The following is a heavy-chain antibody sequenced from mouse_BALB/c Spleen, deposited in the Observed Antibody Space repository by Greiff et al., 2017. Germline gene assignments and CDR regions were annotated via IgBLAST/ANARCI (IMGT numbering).Heavy chain of an antibody. V-gene: IGHV1-69*02. D-gene: IGHD2-4*01. J-gene: IGHJ2*01. Sequence: QVQLQQPGAELVRPGASVKLSCKASGYTFTSYWINWVKQRPGQGLEWIGNIYPSDSYTNYNQKFKDKATLTVDKSSSTAYMQLSSPTSEDSAVYYCTRLSDYHEPFDYWGQGTTLTVSS. CDR3: TRLSDYHEPFDY. CDR2: IYPSDSYT. CDR1: GYTFTSYW.